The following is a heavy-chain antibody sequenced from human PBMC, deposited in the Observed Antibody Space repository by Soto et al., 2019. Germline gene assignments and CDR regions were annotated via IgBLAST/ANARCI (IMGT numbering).Heavy chain of an antibody. J-gene: IGHJ4*02. CDR3: AKEGYYDSSGYYYEPYYYFDY. Sequence: GGSLRLSCAASGFTFSSYAMSWVRQAPGKGLEWVSAISGSGGSTYYADSVKGRFTISRDNSKNTLYLQMNSLRAEDTAVYYCAKEGYYDSSGYYYEPYYYFDYWGQRTLVTVSS. CDR1: GFTFSSYA. CDR2: ISGSGGST. V-gene: IGHV3-23*01. D-gene: IGHD3-22*01.